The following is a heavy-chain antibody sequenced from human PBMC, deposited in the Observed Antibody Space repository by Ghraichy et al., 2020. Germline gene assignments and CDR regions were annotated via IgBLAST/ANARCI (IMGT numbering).Heavy chain of an antibody. J-gene: IGHJ4*02. CDR2: ISSSGSTI. CDR1: GFTFSSYE. Sequence: GGSLRLSCAASGFTFSSYEMNWVRQAPGKGLEWVSYISSSGSTIYYADSVKGRFTISRDNAKNSLYLQMNSLRAEDTAVYYCARDGRDHYYDSSGYYLGLSGAPDYWGQGTLVTVSS. V-gene: IGHV3-48*03. D-gene: IGHD3-22*01. CDR3: ARDGRDHYYDSSGYYLGLSGAPDY.